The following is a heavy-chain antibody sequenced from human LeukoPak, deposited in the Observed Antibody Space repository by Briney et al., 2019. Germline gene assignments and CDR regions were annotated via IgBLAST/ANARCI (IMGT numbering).Heavy chain of an antibody. CDR1: GFTVSSNC. D-gene: IGHD2-15*01. J-gene: IGHJ4*02. V-gene: IGHV3-53*01. CDR3: ARRYCSGGTCYFFDY. Sequence: GGSLRPSCAASGFTVSSNCMSWVRQAPGKGLEWVSLTCSGGNTYYADSVKGRFTISRDDSKNTLYLQMNSLRAEDTAVYYCARRYCSGGTCYFFDYWGQGTLVTVSS. CDR2: TCSGGNT.